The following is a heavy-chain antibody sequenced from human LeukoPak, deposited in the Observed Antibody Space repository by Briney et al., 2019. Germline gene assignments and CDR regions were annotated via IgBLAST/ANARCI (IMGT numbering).Heavy chain of an antibody. V-gene: IGHV4-34*01. J-gene: IGHJ4*02. CDR1: GGSFSGYY. Sequence: ASETLSLTCAVYGGSFSGYYWSWIRQPPGKGLEWIGEINHSGSTNYNPSLKSRVTISVDTSKNQFSLKLSSVTAADTAVYYCARLPLGTQIDYWGQGTLVTVSS. D-gene: IGHD3-16*01. CDR2: INHSGST. CDR3: ARLPLGTQIDY.